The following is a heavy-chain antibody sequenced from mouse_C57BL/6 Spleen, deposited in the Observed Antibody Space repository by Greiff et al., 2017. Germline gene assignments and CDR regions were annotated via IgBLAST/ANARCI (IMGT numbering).Heavy chain of an antibody. Sequence: VQLQQPGAELVMPGASVKLSCKASGYTFTSYWMHWVKQRPGQGLEWIGEIDPSDSYTNYNQKFKGKSTLTVDKSSSTAYMQLSSLTSEDSADYYCASSLLYGWWAYWGQGTLVTVSA. CDR3: ASSLLYGWWAY. CDR2: IDPSDSYT. D-gene: IGHD1-1*02. V-gene: IGHV1-69*01. J-gene: IGHJ3*01. CDR1: GYTFTSYW.